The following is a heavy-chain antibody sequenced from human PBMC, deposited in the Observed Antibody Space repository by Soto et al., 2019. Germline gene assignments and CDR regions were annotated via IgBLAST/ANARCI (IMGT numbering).Heavy chain of an antibody. V-gene: IGHV3-23*01. D-gene: IGHD4-17*01. CDR3: AKGAEDYVVSSLDD. J-gene: IGHJ4*02. CDR1: GFIFSNYA. CDR2: ITSTGSST. Sequence: EVQLLESGGGFVQPGGSLRLSCAASGFIFSNYAMTWGRQATGKGREWLSAITSTGSSTYYADSVKGRFTISRDNSKNTLYLQINSLTAEDTAVYYCAKGAEDYVVSSLDDWGQGTLVTVSS.